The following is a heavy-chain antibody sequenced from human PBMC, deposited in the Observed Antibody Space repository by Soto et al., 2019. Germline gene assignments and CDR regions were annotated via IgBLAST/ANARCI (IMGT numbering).Heavy chain of an antibody. V-gene: IGHV3-30*18. CDR2: ISYAGSNK. J-gene: IGHJ6*02. CDR1: GFTFSSYG. CDR3: AKKVVAATNYGMDV. D-gene: IGHD2-15*01. Sequence: QVQLVESGGGVVQPGRSLRLSCAASGFTFSSYGMHWVRQAPGKGLEWVAVISYAGSNKYYADYVKGRFTISRDNSKNTLYLQMNSLRAEDTAVYYCAKKVVAATNYGMDVWGQGTTVTVSS.